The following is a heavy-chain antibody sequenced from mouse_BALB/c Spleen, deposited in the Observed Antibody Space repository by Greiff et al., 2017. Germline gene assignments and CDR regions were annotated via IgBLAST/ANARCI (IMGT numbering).Heavy chain of an antibody. D-gene: IGHD1-1*02. CDR2: IYPGDGDT. J-gene: IGHJ3*01. CDR1: GYAFSSYW. CDR3: ASKSGGKAWFAY. V-gene: IGHV1-80*01. Sequence: QVQLQQSGPELVRPGSSVKISCKASGYAFSSYWMNWVKQRPGQGLEWIGQIYPGDGDTNYNGKFKGKATLTADKSSSTAYMQLSSLTSEDSAVYFCASKSGGKAWFAYWGQGTLVTVSA.